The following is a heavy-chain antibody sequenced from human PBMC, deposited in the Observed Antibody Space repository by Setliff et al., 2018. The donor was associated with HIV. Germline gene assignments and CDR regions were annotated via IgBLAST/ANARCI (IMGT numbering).Heavy chain of an antibody. J-gene: IGHJ4*02. CDR3: ARVGYYDSSFDD. CDR2: INHSGST. Sequence: PSETLSLTCTVSGGSISSYYWTWIRQPPGKGLEWIGKINHSGSTNYNPSLKSRVTISVDTSKNQFSLKLSSVTAADTAVYYCARVGYYDSSFDDWGQGTLVTVSS. CDR1: GGSISSYY. D-gene: IGHD3-22*01. V-gene: IGHV4-34*01.